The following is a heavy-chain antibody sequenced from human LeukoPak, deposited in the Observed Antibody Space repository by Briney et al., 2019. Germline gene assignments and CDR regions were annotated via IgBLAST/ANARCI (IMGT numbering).Heavy chain of an antibody. Sequence: GGSLRLSCAASGFTFDDYGMSWVRQAPRKGLEWVSGINWNGGSTGYAASVKGRFTISRDNAKNSLYLQMNSLRAEDTALYYCARGTLKAAATDFDYWGQGTQVTVSS. D-gene: IGHD6-13*01. CDR3: ARGTLKAAATDFDY. CDR2: INWNGGST. J-gene: IGHJ4*02. V-gene: IGHV3-20*04. CDR1: GFTFDDYG.